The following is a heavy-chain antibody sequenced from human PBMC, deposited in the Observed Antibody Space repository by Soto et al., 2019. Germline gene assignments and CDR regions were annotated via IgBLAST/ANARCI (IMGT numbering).Heavy chain of an antibody. Sequence: QVQLQESGPGLVKPSETLSLTCRVSGVSTSNHYWTWIRKTPGQGPEWIGCIYYRGTTNYNASFNSRVTISLDTSKHQFSLKLTSVTTADTAVYYCAIGVGSPYHDHEFDYWGQGILVTVSS. CDR2: IYYRGTT. D-gene: IGHD2-2*01. V-gene: IGHV4-59*11. CDR3: AIGVGSPYHDHEFDY. J-gene: IGHJ4*02. CDR1: GVSTSNHY.